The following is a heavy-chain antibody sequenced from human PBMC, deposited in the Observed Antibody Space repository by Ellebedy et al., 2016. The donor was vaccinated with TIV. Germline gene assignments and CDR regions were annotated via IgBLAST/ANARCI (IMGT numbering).Heavy chain of an antibody. CDR2: ISSTGYYI. CDR1: GFTFTSYS. J-gene: IGHJ4*02. Sequence: GESLKISCVVSGFTFTSYSMNWVRPAPGKGLEWVSSISSTGYYIYYADSLKGRFTISRDDARNSVFLQMNSLRAEDTAVYYCARSGELDSWGQGTLVTVSS. CDR3: ARSGELDS. V-gene: IGHV3-21*01. D-gene: IGHD1-26*01.